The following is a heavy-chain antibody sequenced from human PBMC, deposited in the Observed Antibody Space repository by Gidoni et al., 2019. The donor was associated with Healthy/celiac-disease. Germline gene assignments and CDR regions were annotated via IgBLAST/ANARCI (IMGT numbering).Heavy chain of an antibody. D-gene: IGHD5-12*01. CDR3: ARSRDGYNLVDY. J-gene: IGHJ4*02. CDR1: GFTFSSYS. CDR2: ISSSSSYI. Sequence: EVQLVESGGGLVKPGGSLRLSCAASGFTFSSYSMNWVRQAPGKGLEWVSSISSSSSYIYYADSVKGRFTISRDNAKNSLYLQMNSLRAEDTAVYYCARSRDGYNLVDYWGQGTLVTVSS. V-gene: IGHV3-21*01.